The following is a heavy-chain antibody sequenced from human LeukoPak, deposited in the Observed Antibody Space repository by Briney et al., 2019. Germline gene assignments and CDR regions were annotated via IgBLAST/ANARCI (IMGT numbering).Heavy chain of an antibody. CDR1: GYTFTNYF. D-gene: IGHD3-22*01. CDR2: INPGDGHT. V-gene: IGHV1-46*01. CDR3: AREFPGGSRGFDY. Sequence: ASVKVSCKASGYTFTNYFVHWVRQAPGQGLEWMGRINPGDGHTHYAREFQDRVTLTRDRSTSTVYMEVSSLTSGETAVFFCAREFPGGSRGFDYWGQGTLVVVSS. J-gene: IGHJ4*02.